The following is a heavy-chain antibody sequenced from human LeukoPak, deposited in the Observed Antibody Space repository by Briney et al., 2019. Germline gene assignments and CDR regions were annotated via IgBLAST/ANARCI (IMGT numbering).Heavy chain of an antibody. CDR1: GYTFTGYY. Sequence: GASVKVSCKASGYTFTGYYMHWARQAPGQGLEWMGWINPNSGGTNYAQKFQGRVTMTRDTSISTAYMELSRLRPDDTAVYYCVRGASGVYTVTTSWFDPWGQGTLVTVSS. V-gene: IGHV1-2*02. CDR3: VRGASGVYTVTTSWFDP. D-gene: IGHD4-17*01. CDR2: INPNSGGT. J-gene: IGHJ5*02.